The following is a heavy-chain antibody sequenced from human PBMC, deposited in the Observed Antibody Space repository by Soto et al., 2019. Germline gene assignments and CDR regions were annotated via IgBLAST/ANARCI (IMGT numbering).Heavy chain of an antibody. CDR1: GFTFTSSA. J-gene: IGHJ6*03. Sequence: QMQLVQSGPEVKKPGTSVKVSCKASGFTFTSSAMQWVRQARGLRLEWIGWIVVGSGNTNYAQKFQERVTITRDMSTSTAYMELSSLRSEDTAVYYCAAAQRGSYYYYYMDVWGKGTTVTVSS. CDR2: IVVGSGNT. D-gene: IGHD6-25*01. V-gene: IGHV1-58*02. CDR3: AAAQRGSYYYYYMDV.